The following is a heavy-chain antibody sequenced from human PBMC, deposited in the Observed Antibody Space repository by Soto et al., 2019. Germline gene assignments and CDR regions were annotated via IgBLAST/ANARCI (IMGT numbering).Heavy chain of an antibody. V-gene: IGHV3-23*01. CDR1: GFTFSSYA. D-gene: IGHD1-26*01. J-gene: IGHJ4*02. Sequence: GSLRLSCAASGFTFSSYAMSWVRQAPGKGLEWVSAISGSGGSTYYADSVKGRFTISRDNSKNTLYLQMNSLRAEDTAVYYCATNHAIVGATDYWGQGTLVTVSS. CDR3: ATNHAIVGATDY. CDR2: ISGSGGST.